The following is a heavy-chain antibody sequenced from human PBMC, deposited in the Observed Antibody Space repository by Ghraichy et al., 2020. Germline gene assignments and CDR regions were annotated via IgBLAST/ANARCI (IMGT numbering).Heavy chain of an antibody. CDR2: LYFGGST. Sequence: SETLSLTCGVSDYSIHSGYYWGWVRQPPGKGLEWIGSLYFGGSTYYNPSLKSRVTISVDTSQKQLSLNLTSVTAADTAIYFCVGLYSNYAIDRWGQGTQGTVSS. D-gene: IGHD4-11*01. CDR3: VGLYSNYAIDR. J-gene: IGHJ4*02. CDR1: DYSIHSGYY. V-gene: IGHV4-38-2*01.